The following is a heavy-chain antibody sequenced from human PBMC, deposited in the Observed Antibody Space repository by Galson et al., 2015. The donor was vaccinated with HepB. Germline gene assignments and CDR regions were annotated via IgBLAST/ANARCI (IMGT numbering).Heavy chain of an antibody. CDR1: GYTFTSCE. D-gene: IGHD1-26*01. CDR2: MNPYTDNT. J-gene: IGHJ4*02. V-gene: IGHV1-8*01. Sequence: SVKVSCKASGYTFTSCEVNWVRQATGQGLEWMGWMNPYTDNTAYAQNFQGRITMTGDTSIDTAYMTLNSLRAEDTAVYYCARVLVELAGKWELPPYYFDYWGQGTLVTVSS. CDR3: ARVLVELAGKWELPPYYFDY.